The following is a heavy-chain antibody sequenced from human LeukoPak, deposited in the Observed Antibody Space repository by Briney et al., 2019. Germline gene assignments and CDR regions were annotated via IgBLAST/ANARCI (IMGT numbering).Heavy chain of an antibody. CDR1: GGTFTSYA. CDR3: ARGVVAATLMEYYYYGMDV. V-gene: IGHV1-69*06. Sequence: SVKVSCKASGGTFTSYAISWVRQAPGQGLEWMGGIIPIFGTANYAQKFQGRVTITADKSTSTAYMELSSLRSEDTAVYYCARGVVAATLMEYYYYGMDVWGKGTTVTVSS. CDR2: IIPIFGTA. J-gene: IGHJ6*04. D-gene: IGHD2-15*01.